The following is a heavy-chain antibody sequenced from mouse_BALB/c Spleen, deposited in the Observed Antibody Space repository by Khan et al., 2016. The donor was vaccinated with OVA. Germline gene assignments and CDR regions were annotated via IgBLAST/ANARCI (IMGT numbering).Heavy chain of an antibody. CDR2: INPHIGET. CDR1: GYSFTGYF. Sequence: EVQLVESGPELVKPGASVKISCKASGYSFTGYFMHWVMQSHGKSLEWIGRINPHIGETFYNQKFKGKATLTVDESSSTAHMELRSLASEGSAVYFCARSYGSDFDYWGQGTTRTVSS. J-gene: IGHJ2*01. V-gene: IGHV1-20*02. CDR3: ARSYGSDFDY. D-gene: IGHD1-1*01.